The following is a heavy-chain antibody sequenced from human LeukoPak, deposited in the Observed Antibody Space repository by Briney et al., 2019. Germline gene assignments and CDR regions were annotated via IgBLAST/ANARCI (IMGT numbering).Heavy chain of an antibody. Sequence: GGSLRRSCAASGFTFDDYGMSWVRQAPGKGLEWVSGINWNGGSTGYADSVKGRFTISRNNAKNSLYLQMNSLRAEDTALYHCARDREAAAGTYWFDPWGQGTLVTVSS. CDR1: GFTFDDYG. D-gene: IGHD6-13*01. V-gene: IGHV3-20*01. CDR2: INWNGGST. CDR3: ARDREAAAGTYWFDP. J-gene: IGHJ5*02.